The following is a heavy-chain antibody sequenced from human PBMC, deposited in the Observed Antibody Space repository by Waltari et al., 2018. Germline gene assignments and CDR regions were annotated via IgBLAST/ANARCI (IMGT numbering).Heavy chain of an antibody. V-gene: IGHV4-4*02. CDR3: ARDRGRGLYLDS. J-gene: IGHJ4*02. D-gene: IGHD2-15*01. CDR2: LRGDGRT. Sequence: QLQQSGPGLVTPSESLSLTCLVSGDSMSSTDCWSWVRQSPGKGLEWIGQLRGDGRTNYNASLEGRVTGSMDTSNNRFSLKVASATAADTAVYYGARDRGRGLYLDSWGQGTLVTVSP. CDR1: GDSMSSTDC.